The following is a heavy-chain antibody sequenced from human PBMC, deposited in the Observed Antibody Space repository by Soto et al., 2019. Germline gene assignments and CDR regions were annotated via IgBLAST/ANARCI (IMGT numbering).Heavy chain of an antibody. J-gene: IGHJ5*02. CDR2: INHSGST. CDR3: ARGRIAAAGRNWFDP. V-gene: IGHV4-34*01. Sequence: SETLSLTCAVYGGSFSGYYWSWIRQPPGKGLEWIGEINHSGSTNYNPSLKSRVTISVDTSKNQFSLKLSSVTAADTAVYYCARGRIAAAGRNWFDPWGQGTLVTVSS. D-gene: IGHD6-13*01. CDR1: GGSFSGYY.